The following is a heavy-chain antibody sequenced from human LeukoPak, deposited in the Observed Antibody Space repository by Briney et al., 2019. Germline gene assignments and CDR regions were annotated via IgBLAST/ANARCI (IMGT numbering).Heavy chain of an antibody. Sequence: GSVEVSCKASGYTFTSYDINWVRQATGQGLEWMGWMNPNSGNTGYAQKFQGRVTMTRNTSISTAYMELSSLRSEDTAVYYCARALVVRFLEWLYYYYGMDVWGQGTTVTVSS. CDR1: GYTFTSYD. CDR3: ARALVVRFLEWLYYYYGMDV. D-gene: IGHD3-3*01. V-gene: IGHV1-8*01. J-gene: IGHJ6*02. CDR2: MNPNSGNT.